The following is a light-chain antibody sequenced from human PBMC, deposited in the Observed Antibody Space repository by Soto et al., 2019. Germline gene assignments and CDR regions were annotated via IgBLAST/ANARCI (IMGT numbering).Light chain of an antibody. CDR2: DAS. CDR3: QQYASSPLT. Sequence: EIVLTQSPGTLSVSPGQRVTLSCRASQSVGRNYLAWYQQKPGQAARLLIHDASTRATGIPDRFSGSGYGTDFTLTISRLEPEDFAVYFCQQYASSPLTFGGGAKVETK. V-gene: IGKV3-20*01. J-gene: IGKJ4*01. CDR1: QSVGRNY.